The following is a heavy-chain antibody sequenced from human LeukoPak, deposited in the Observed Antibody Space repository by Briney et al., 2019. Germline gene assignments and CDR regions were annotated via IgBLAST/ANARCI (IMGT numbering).Heavy chain of an antibody. CDR2: IKQDGSEM. D-gene: IGHD7-27*01. CDR3: ARDKVTGASYFDY. V-gene: IGHV3-7*01. CDR1: GFTFSNYW. Sequence: QTGGSLGLSCAASGFTFSNYWMSWVRQTPGEALEWVANIKQDGSEMYYLDSVKGRFTISRDNAKNSLFLQMNSLRGDDTAIYYCARDKVTGASYFDYWGQGTLVTVSS. J-gene: IGHJ4*02.